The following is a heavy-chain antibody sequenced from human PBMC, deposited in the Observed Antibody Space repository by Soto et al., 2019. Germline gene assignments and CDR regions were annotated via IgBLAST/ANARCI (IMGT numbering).Heavy chain of an antibody. CDR1: GDTISTGGYS. D-gene: IGHD4-17*01. V-gene: IGHV4-30-2*01. Sequence: QLQLQESGSRLVKSSETLSLTCAVSGDTISTGGYSWAWIRQPPGKALEWSGHTYHIGNPYYSPSLKSRVIISVDRSKNQFSLKLSSVTAADTAVYYCARETYVDYVGYFDPWGQGTLVTVSS. CDR3: ARETYVDYVGYFDP. J-gene: IGHJ5*02. CDR2: TYHIGNP.